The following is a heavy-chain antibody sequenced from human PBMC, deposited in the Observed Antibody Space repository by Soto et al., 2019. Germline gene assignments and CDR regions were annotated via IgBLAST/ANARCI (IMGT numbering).Heavy chain of an antibody. CDR2: IKTNTDGGTR. CDR1: GFIFSDAW. CDR3: TSKRGYRVGPPGVFDY. Sequence: GGSLRLSCAASGFIFSDAWMNWVRQAPGKGLEWVGRIKTNTDGGTRDYAAPVKGRFTISRDDSKNTLYLDMSGLKTEDAAVYYCTSKRGYRVGPPGVFDYWGQGTLVTVSS. J-gene: IGHJ4*02. D-gene: IGHD5-18*01. V-gene: IGHV3-15*07.